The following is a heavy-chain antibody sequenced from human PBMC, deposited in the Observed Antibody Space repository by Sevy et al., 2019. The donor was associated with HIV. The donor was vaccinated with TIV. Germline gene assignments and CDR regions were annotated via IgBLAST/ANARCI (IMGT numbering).Heavy chain of an antibody. J-gene: IGHJ5*02. D-gene: IGHD6-13*01. V-gene: IGHV4-4*07. CDR3: ARAGYSSSWYRGGWFDP. Sequence: SETLSLTCTVSGGSISSYYWSWIRQPAGKGLEWIGRIYTSGSTNYNPSLKSRVTMSVDTSKNQFSLKLSSVTAADTAVYYCARAGYSSSWYRGGWFDPWGQRTLVTVSS. CDR2: IYTSGST. CDR1: GGSISSYY.